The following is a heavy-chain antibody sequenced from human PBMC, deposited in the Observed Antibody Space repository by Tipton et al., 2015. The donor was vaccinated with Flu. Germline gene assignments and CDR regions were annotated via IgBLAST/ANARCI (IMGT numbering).Heavy chain of an antibody. J-gene: IGHJ4*02. CDR1: GYSISSGYY. Sequence: LRLSCAVSGYSISSGYYWGWVRQPPGEGLEWIGTIYHSGSTYYNPSLKSRLTMPVDTSKNQFSLKLSSVTAADTAVYYCARHTGDSVRGVIDYWGQGTLVTVSS. CDR3: ARHTGDSVRGVIDY. D-gene: IGHD3-10*02. CDR2: IYHSGST. V-gene: IGHV4-38-2*01.